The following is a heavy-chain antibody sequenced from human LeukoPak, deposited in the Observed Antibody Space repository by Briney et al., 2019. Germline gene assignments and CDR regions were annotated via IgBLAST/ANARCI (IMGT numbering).Heavy chain of an antibody. CDR3: AKDRSGSYSQGLDY. Sequence: GGSLRLSCAASGFTFSSYWMSWVRQAPGKGLEWVANIKQDGSEKYYVDSVKGRFTISRDNAKNSLYLQMSSLRAEDTAVYYCAKDRSGSYSQGLDYWGQGTLVTVSS. J-gene: IGHJ4*02. CDR1: GFTFSSYW. V-gene: IGHV3-7*01. CDR2: IKQDGSEK. D-gene: IGHD1-26*01.